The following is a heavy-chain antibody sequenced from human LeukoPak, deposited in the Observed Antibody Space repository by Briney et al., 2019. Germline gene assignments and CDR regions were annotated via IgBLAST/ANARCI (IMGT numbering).Heavy chain of an antibody. CDR3: ARDRPGYCSGGSCYSGWDP. D-gene: IGHD2-15*01. CDR1: GGSISSGGYY. V-gene: IGHV4-31*03. J-gene: IGHJ5*02. Sequence: SQTLSLTCTVSGGSISSGGYYWSWLRQHPGKGLEWIGYIYYSGSTYYNPSLKSRVTISVDTSKNQFSLKLSSVTAADTAVYCCARDRPGYCSGGSCYSGWDPWGQGTLVTVSS. CDR2: IYYSGST.